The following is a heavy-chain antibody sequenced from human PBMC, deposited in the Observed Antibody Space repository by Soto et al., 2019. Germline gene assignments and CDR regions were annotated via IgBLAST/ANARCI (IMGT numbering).Heavy chain of an antibody. V-gene: IGHV4-31*03. Sequence: QVQLQESGPSLVKPSQTLSLTCTASGGSISSGGYYWSWIRQHPGKGLEWIGYIYHSGSTYYSAPLMSRITISLDQSMNQHSLQLSSVTAADAAVDYGSRHYDYDSGKLDAFDIWVQMTMVTVSS. D-gene: IGHD3-22*01. CDR3: SRHYDYDSGKLDAFDI. CDR2: IYHSGST. J-gene: IGHJ3*02. CDR1: GGSISSGGYY.